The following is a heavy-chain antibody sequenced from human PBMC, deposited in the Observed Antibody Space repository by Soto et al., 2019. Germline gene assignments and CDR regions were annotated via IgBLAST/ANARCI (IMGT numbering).Heavy chain of an antibody. J-gene: IGHJ6*02. CDR3: ARALSDTDSGPVGAESRYYVMDV. D-gene: IGHD5-12*01. CDR1: QYNFTNYC. CDR2: INPSGGST. V-gene: IGHV1-46*01. Sequence: QVQLVQSGTESKTPGASVKVSCKASQYNFTNYCVHWVRQAPGQGLEWMGVINPSGGSTKYAQRFRGRVTMTRDTSTNTVYMELRSLRPEDTAVYFCARALSDTDSGPVGAESRYYVMDVWGRGTTVTVSS.